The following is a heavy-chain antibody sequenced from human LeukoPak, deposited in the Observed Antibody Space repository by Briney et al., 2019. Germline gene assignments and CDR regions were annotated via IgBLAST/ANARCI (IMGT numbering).Heavy chain of an antibody. CDR1: GFTFSSYS. CDR3: AREGVAIXXXPFDY. D-gene: IGHD2-2*02. J-gene: IGHJ4*02. CDR2: ISSSSSYI. V-gene: IGHV3-21*01. Sequence: GGSLRLSCAASGFTFSSYSMNWVRQAPGKGLEWVSSISSSSSYIYYADSVKGRFTISRDNAKNSLYLQMSSLRAEDTAVYYCAREGVAIXXXPFDYWGQGTLVTVSS.